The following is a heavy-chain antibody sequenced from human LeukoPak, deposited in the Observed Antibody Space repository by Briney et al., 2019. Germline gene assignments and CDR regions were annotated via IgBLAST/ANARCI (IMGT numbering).Heavy chain of an antibody. J-gene: IGHJ4*02. CDR3: ARHARGGGGISMVRGVRTKYYFDY. D-gene: IGHD3-10*01. CDR1: GGSISSSGYS. V-gene: IGHV4-39*01. Sequence: SGTLSLTCSVSGGSISSSGYSWGWIRQPPGKGLQWIGSISYSGSTYYNPSLKSRVTISVDTSKNQFSLKLSSVTAADTAVYYCARHARGGGGISMVRGVRTKYYFDYWGQGTPVTVSS. CDR2: ISYSGST.